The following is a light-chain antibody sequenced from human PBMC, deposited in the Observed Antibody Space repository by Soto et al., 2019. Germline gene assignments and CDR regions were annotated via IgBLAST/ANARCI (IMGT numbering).Light chain of an antibody. CDR3: QQYHSYSLT. V-gene: IGKV1-5*01. CDR1: QSISGW. J-gene: IGKJ5*01. Sequence: IQMAPSPSPLSAAVGGRGTLPCRASQSISGWLAWYQQKPGKAPKFLIYDVSNLESGVPSRFSASGSGTDFSLTISSLQAEDFATYYCQQYHSYSLTFGQGTRVEIK. CDR2: DVS.